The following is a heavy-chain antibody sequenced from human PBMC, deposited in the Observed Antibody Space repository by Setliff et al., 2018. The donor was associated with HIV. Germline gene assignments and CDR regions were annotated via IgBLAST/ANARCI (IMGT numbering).Heavy chain of an antibody. J-gene: IGHJ4*02. CDR3: ARVISGRGRELPDFDY. CDR2: MNPSGAT. CDR1: GYTLTNYD. Sequence: ASVKVSCKASGYTLTNYDINWVRQATGQGLEGMGWMNPSGATGYAQEFQGRVTMTRDTSISTAYMELSSLRSEDTAVYYCARVISGRGRELPDFDYWGQGTQVTVSS. V-gene: IGHV1-8*02. D-gene: IGHD3-10*01.